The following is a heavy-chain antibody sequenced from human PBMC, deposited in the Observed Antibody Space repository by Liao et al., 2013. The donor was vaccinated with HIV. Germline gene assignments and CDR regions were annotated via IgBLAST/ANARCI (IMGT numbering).Heavy chain of an antibody. CDR3: ARDRGGSFWSGSHGGDAFKI. V-gene: IGHV4-4*08. CDR2: ADTSGST. D-gene: IGHD3-3*01. CDR1: SGSISSNY. J-gene: IGHJ3*02. Sequence: QVQLQESGPGLVKPSETLSLTCTVSSGSISSNYWSWIRQPPGRGLEWIGRADTSGSTNYNPSLKSRVTISTDSSKNQLSLTLISVTAADTAVYYCARDRGGSFWSGSHGGDAFKIWGQGTLVIVSS.